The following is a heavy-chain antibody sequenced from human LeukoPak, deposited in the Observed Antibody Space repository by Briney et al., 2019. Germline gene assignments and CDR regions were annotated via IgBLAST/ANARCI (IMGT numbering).Heavy chain of an antibody. J-gene: IGHJ4*02. V-gene: IGHV3-48*03. CDR3: ARPDSSGWYGPEYY. Sequence: GGSLRLSCAASGFTFSSYEMNWVRQAPGKGLEWVSYISSSGSTIYYADSVKGRFTISRDNAKNSLYLQMNSLRAEDTAVYYCARPDSSGWYGPEYYWGQGTLVTVSS. CDR1: GFTFSSYE. CDR2: ISSSGSTI. D-gene: IGHD6-19*01.